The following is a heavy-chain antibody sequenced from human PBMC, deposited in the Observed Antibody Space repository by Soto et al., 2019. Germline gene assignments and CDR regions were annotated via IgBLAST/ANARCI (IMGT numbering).Heavy chain of an antibody. CDR1: GDSVTSHY. CDR2: IYYSGST. V-gene: IGHV4-39*01. D-gene: IGHD2-15*01. Sequence: SETLSLTCSFSGDSVTSHYFAWIRQSPGKGLEWIGSIYYSGSTYYNPSLKSRVTISVDTSKNQFSLKLSSVTAADTAVYYCARVGGSTTARSFFDYWGQGTLVTVSS. CDR3: ARVGGSTTARSFFDY. J-gene: IGHJ4*02.